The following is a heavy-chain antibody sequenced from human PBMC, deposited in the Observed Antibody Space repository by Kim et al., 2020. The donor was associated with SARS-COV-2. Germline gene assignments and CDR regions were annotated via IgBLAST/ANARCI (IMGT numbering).Heavy chain of an antibody. D-gene: IGHD2-15*01. J-gene: IGHJ6*02. Sequence: SETLSLTCTVSGGSISSGSYYWSWIRQPAGKGLEWIGRIYTSGSTNYNPSLKSRVTISVDTSKNQFSLKLSSVTAADTAVYYCARGIVVTDYYYYYGMDVWGQGTTVTVSS. CDR1: GGSISSGSYY. V-gene: IGHV4-61*02. CDR3: ARGIVVTDYYYYYGMDV. CDR2: IYTSGST.